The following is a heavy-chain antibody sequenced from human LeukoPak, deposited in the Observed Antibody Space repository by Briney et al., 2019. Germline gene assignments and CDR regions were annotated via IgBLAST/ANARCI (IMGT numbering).Heavy chain of an antibody. CDR1: GFTFTNAW. D-gene: IGHD2-2*01. Sequence: GGSLRLSCVASGFTFTNAWMNWVRQAPGKGLEWVGRIKSKTDGGTTDYVAPVKGRFTISRDDSKSIAYLQMNSLKTEDTAVYYCTRSRQLDYWGQGTLVTVSS. CDR3: TRSRQLDY. CDR2: IKSKTDGGTT. V-gene: IGHV3-15*01. J-gene: IGHJ4*02.